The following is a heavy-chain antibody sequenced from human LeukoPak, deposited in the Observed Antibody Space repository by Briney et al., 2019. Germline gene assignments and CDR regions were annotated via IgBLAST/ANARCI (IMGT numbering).Heavy chain of an antibody. J-gene: IGHJ4*02. V-gene: IGHV3-23*01. D-gene: IGHD6-13*01. CDR3: AKIGFAADTVD. CDR1: GITFSSYA. Sequence: GGSLRLSCADSGITFSSYAMTWVRQAPGKGLEWVSSISDSSRTSYYADSVKGRFTISRDNSKSTLYLQMNSLRAEDTAVYYCAKIGFAADTVDWGQGTLVTVSS. CDR2: ISDSSRTS.